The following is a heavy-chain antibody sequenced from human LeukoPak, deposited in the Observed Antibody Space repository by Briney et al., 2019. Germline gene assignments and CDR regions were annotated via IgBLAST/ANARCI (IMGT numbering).Heavy chain of an antibody. J-gene: IGHJ4*02. Sequence: SETLSLTCTVSGGSISSYHWNWIRQPPGKGLEWIGYIYYSGSTKYNLSLKSRVTILVDTSNNQFALRLSSVTAADTAVYYCARGGRRDGYNTFYFDHWGQGALVTVSS. CDR2: IYYSGST. CDR3: ARGGRRDGYNTFYFDH. D-gene: IGHD5-24*01. V-gene: IGHV4-59*01. CDR1: GGSISSYH.